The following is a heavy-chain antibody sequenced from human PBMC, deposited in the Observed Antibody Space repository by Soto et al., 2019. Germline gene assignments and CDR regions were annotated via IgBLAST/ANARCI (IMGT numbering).Heavy chain of an antibody. J-gene: IGHJ4*01. Sequence: VLLQESGPGLVRPSGTLSLTCSVSGVSIVNVNWWGWVRQSPGRGLEWIGEVSLADRSYYSPSLKSRVTISMDESKNQFSLILTSVTAADAGMYFWTRGFQYWLPTFFWGHGTRVTVSS. V-gene: IGHV4-4*02. D-gene: IGHD2-8*02. CDR3: TRGFQYWLPTFF. CDR2: VSLADRS. CDR1: GVSIVNVNW.